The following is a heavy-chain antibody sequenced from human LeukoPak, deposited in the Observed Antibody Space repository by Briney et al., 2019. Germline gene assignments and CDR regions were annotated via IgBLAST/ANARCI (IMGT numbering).Heavy chain of an antibody. CDR3: AKDLGQQLYYFDY. D-gene: IGHD6-13*01. CDR2: IKQDGSEK. V-gene: IGHV3-7*01. Sequence: PGGSLRLSCAASGFTFSSYWMSWVRQAPGKGLEWVANIKQDGSEKYYVDSVKGRFTISRDNAKNSLYLQMNSLRAEDTAVYYCAKDLGQQLYYFDYWGQGTLVTVSS. J-gene: IGHJ4*02. CDR1: GFTFSSYW.